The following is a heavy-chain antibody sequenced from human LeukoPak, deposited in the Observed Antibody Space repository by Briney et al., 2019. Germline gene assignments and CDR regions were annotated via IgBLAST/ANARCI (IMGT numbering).Heavy chain of an antibody. CDR3: ASSGYSSGTFDI. CDR2: INSDGSST. V-gene: IGHV3-74*01. D-gene: IGHD6-19*01. J-gene: IGHJ3*02. Sequence: GGSLRLSCAASGFTFSSYWMHWVRQAPGKGLVWVSRINSDGSSTSYADSVKGRFTISRDNAKNTLYLQMNSLRAEDTAVYYCASSGYSSGTFDIWGQGTMVTVSS. CDR1: GFTFSSYW.